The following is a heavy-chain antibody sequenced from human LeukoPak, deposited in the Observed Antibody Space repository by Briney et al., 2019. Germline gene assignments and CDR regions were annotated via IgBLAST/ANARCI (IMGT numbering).Heavy chain of an antibody. Sequence: SETLSLTCAVYGGSFSGYYWSWIRQPPGKGLEWIGEINHSGSTNCNPSLKSRVTISVDTSKSQFSLKLSSVTAADTAVYYCARGPPWDYYDSSGYYRGGANLDYWGQGTLVTVSS. D-gene: IGHD3-22*01. CDR1: GGSFSGYY. CDR2: INHSGST. J-gene: IGHJ4*02. V-gene: IGHV4-34*01. CDR3: ARGPPWDYYDSSGYYRGGANLDY.